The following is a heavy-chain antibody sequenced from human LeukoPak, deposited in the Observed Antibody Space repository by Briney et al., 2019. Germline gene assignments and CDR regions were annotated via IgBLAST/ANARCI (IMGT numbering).Heavy chain of an antibody. CDR2: INPNSGGT. CDR1: GYTFTVYC. D-gene: IGHD2-21*01. J-gene: IGHJ5*02. V-gene: IGHV1-2*02. Sequence: ASVTVACKASGYTFTVYCMHWVRNAPGPGLGWMGWINPNSGGTNFAQKFQGRVTMTRDTSISTAYMELSRLRSDDTAVYYCAREYYGRALDPWGQGTLVTVSS. CDR3: AREYYGRALDP.